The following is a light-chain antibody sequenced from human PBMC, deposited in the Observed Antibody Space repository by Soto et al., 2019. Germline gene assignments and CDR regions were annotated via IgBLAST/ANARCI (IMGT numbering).Light chain of an antibody. CDR1: QSVTSSY. CDR2: DAS. V-gene: IGKV3-20*01. Sequence: EIVLTQSPGTLSLSPGERATLSCRSSQSVTSSYLAWYQQKPGQAPRLLIYDASSRATGIPDRFSGSGSGTDFTLTISRLEPEDFAVFYCHQYRIPPTFGQGTKVEIK. CDR3: HQYRIPPT. J-gene: IGKJ1*01.